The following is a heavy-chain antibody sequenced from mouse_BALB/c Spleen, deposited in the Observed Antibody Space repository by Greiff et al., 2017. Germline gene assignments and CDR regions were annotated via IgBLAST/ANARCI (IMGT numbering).Heavy chain of an antibody. CDR1: GYTFTNYW. J-gene: IGHJ3*01. CDR2: IYPGGGYT. D-gene: IGHD1-1*01. V-gene: IGHV1-63*02. Sequence: QVQLKESGAELVRPGTSVKISCKASGYTFTNYWLGWVKQRPGHGLEWIGDIYPGGGYTNYNEKFKGKATLTADTSSSTAYMQLSSLTSEDSAVYFCARYYGSSSWFAYWGQGTLVTVSA. CDR3: ARYYGSSSWFAY.